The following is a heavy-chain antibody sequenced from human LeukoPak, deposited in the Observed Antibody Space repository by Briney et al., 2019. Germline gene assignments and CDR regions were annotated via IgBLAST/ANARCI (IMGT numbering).Heavy chain of an antibody. V-gene: IGHV1-69*04. Sequence: SVKVSCKASGGTFSSYAISWVRQAPGQGLEWMGRIIPILGIANYAQKFQGRVTITADKSTSTAYMELSSLRSEDTAVYYCARDRITMLPAGLDPWGQGTLVTVSS. CDR2: IIPILGIA. J-gene: IGHJ5*02. D-gene: IGHD3-10*01. CDR1: GGTFSSYA. CDR3: ARDRITMLPAGLDP.